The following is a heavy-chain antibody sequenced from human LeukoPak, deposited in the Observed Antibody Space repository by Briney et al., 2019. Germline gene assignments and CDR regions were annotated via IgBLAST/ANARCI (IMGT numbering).Heavy chain of an antibody. J-gene: IGHJ5*02. D-gene: IGHD3-10*01. V-gene: IGHV1-46*01. Sequence: ASVKVSCKASGYTFTSYYMHWVQQAPGQGLKWMGIINPSGGSTSYAQKFQGRVTMTRDMSTSTVYMELSSLRSEDTAVYYCARGVYGSGSSFWFDPWGQGTLVTVSS. CDR3: ARGVYGSGSSFWFDP. CDR1: GYTFTSYY. CDR2: INPSGGST.